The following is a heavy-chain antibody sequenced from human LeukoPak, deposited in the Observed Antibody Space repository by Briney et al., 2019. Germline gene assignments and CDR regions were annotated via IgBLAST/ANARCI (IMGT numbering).Heavy chain of an antibody. Sequence: ASVKVSCKASGGTFSSYAISWVRQAPGQGLEWMGRIIPILGIANYAQKFQGRVTITADKSTSTAYMELSSLRSKDTAVYYCARGIQLWLNAFDIWGQGTMVTVSS. CDR3: ARGIQLWLNAFDI. D-gene: IGHD5-18*01. CDR1: GGTFSSYA. J-gene: IGHJ3*02. V-gene: IGHV1-69*04. CDR2: IIPILGIA.